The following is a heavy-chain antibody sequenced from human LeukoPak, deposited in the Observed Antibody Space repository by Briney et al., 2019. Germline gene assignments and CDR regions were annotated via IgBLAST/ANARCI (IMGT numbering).Heavy chain of an antibody. V-gene: IGHV3-21*01. CDR1: GFTFSSYS. D-gene: IGHD2-2*01. J-gene: IGHJ4*02. CDR3: ARVQSIVVVPAALDY. CDR2: ISSSSSYI. Sequence: GGSLRLSCAASGFTFSSYSMNWVRQAPGKGLEWASSISSSSSYIYYADSVKGRFTISRDNAKDSLYLQMNSLRAEDTAVYYCARVQSIVVVPAALDYWGQGTLVTVSS.